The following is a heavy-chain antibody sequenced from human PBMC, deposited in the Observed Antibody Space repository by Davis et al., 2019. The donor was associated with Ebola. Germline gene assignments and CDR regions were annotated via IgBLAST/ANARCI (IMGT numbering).Heavy chain of an antibody. CDR1: GGSFSGYY. CDR2: INHSGST. Sequence: PSETLSLTCAVYGGSFSGYYWSWIRQPPGKGLEWIGEINHSGSTNYNPSLQSRVTISRDTSKNEFSLKVKSVTVADTAIYYYASDGFGGHDYWGQGTLVSVSS. CDR3: ASDGFGGHDY. D-gene: IGHD4-23*01. V-gene: IGHV4-34*01. J-gene: IGHJ4*02.